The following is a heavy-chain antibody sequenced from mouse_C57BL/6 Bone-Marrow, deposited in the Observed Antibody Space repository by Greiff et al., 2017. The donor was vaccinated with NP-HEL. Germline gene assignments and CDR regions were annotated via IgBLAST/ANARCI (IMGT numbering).Heavy chain of an antibody. D-gene: IGHD1-1*01. CDR1: GFSLSTFGMG. CDR2: IWWDDDK. CDR3: ARKYYYGSSSFDY. J-gene: IGHJ2*01. Sequence: QVTLKESGPGILQPSPTLSLTCSFSGFSLSTFGMGVVWIRPPSGKGLEWLAHIWWDDDKYYNPALKSRPPISKDTSNNQVVIKSANVDTADTATYYGARKYYYGSSSFDYWGQGTTLTVSS. V-gene: IGHV8-8*01.